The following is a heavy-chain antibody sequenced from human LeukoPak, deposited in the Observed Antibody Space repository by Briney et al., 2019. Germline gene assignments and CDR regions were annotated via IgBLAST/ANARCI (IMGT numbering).Heavy chain of an antibody. Sequence: GASVKVSCKASGYTFTSYYMHWVRQAPGQGLEWMGIINPSGGSTSYAQKFQGRVTMTRDTSTSTVYMELSSLRSEDTAVYYCARYGSGSYYNVDYYYGMDVWGQGTTVTVSS. CDR2: INPSGGST. V-gene: IGHV1-46*01. CDR3: ARYGSGSYYNVDYYYGMDV. J-gene: IGHJ6*02. CDR1: GYTFTSYY. D-gene: IGHD3-10*01.